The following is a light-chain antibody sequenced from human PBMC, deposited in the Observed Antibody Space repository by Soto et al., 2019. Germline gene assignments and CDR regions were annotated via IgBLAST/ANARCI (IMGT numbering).Light chain of an antibody. CDR3: CSYAGRTTFVV. CDR1: SSDVGNSNL. J-gene: IGLJ2*01. CDR2: DVT. V-gene: IGLV2-23*02. Sequence: QSALTQPASVSGSPGQSITISCTGTSSDVGNSNLVSWYQHHPGKAPKLMIYDVTKRPSGVSYRFSGSKSGNTASLTISGLQTEDEANYYCCSYAGRTTFVVFGGGTQLTVL.